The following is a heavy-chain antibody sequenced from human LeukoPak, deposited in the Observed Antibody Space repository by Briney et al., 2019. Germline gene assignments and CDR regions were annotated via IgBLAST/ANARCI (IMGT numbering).Heavy chain of an antibody. V-gene: IGHV1-2*02. CDR2: INPKSGDT. J-gene: IGHJ3*02. Sequence: ASVKVSCKASGYTFTDYYIHWVRRAPGQGLVWMGWINPKSGDTKYGQTFQGRVTMTRDTSITTAYMELSRLRSDDTALYYCASYFTILTGYYTGDAFDMWGQGTMVTVSS. D-gene: IGHD3-9*01. CDR1: GYTFTDYY. CDR3: ASYFTILTGYYTGDAFDM.